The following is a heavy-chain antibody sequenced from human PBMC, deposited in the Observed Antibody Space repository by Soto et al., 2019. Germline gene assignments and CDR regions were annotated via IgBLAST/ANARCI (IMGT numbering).Heavy chain of an antibody. Sequence: GASVKVSCKASGYTFTGDYMHWVRKAPGQGLEWMGWINPNSGGTNYAQKFQGWVTMTRDTSISTAYMELSRLRSDDTAVYYCARSPNSSGWYLVFDPWGQGTLVTVSS. D-gene: IGHD6-19*01. V-gene: IGHV1-2*04. CDR3: ARSPNSSGWYLVFDP. J-gene: IGHJ5*02. CDR2: INPNSGGT. CDR1: GYTFTGDY.